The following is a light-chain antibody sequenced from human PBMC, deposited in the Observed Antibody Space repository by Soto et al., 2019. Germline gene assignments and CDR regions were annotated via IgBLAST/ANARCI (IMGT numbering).Light chain of an antibody. J-gene: IGLJ2*01. Sequence: QSALTQPASVSVSPGQSITISCTGTSSDAVSNNLVSWYQQHPGKAPKLIIYEVTKRPSGISNRFSGSTSGNTASLTISGLQAEDEADYYCCSYAGSSTFAFGGGTKLTVL. CDR3: CSYAGSSTFA. CDR1: SSDAVSNNL. CDR2: EVT. V-gene: IGLV2-23*02.